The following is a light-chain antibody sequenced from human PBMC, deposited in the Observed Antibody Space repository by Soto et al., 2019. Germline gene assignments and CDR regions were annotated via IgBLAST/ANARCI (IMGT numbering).Light chain of an antibody. V-gene: IGLV1-44*01. Sequence: QSVLTQPPSASETPGQRVIISCSGGSSNIGSNTVNWYQQVPGTAPQLLIYNDNQRPSGVPDRFSGSKSGTSASLAISGLQSEDEADYYCATWDGSLNGVVFGGGTKVTVL. J-gene: IGLJ3*02. CDR1: SSNIGSNT. CDR3: ATWDGSLNGVV. CDR2: NDN.